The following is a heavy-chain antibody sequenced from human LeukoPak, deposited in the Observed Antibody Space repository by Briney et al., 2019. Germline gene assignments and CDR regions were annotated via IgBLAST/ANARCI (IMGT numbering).Heavy chain of an antibody. D-gene: IGHD6-13*01. V-gene: IGHV3-53*01. CDR2: LYSGGRT. CDR1: GFSVRDRH. J-gene: IGHJ6*03. Sequence: GGSLTLSCTASGFSVRDRHMSWVRQAPGEGLEWVSVLYSGGRTYYADSVSGRSTTSRDYSDNTLYLQMTSLRPEDTALDYCAKEGQQQGDHRTYFLYYMDVWGSGTTVTVSS. CDR3: AKEGQQQGDHRTYFLYYMDV.